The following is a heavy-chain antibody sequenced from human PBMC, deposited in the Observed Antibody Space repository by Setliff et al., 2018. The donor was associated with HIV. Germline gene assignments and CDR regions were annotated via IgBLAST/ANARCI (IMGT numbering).Heavy chain of an antibody. Sequence: LGESLKISCKGSGYSFTSYWIGWVRQMPGKGPECMGIIYPGDSDTRYSPSFQGQVTISADKSISTAYLQWSSLKASDTAMYYCARRAELLLSFDYWGQGTLVTGS. CDR3: ARRAELLLSFDY. CDR2: IYPGDSDT. CDR1: GYSFTSYW. J-gene: IGHJ4*02. V-gene: IGHV5-51*01. D-gene: IGHD1-26*01.